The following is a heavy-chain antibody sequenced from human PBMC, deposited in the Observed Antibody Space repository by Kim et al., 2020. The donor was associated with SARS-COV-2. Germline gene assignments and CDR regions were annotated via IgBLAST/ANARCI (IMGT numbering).Heavy chain of an antibody. J-gene: IGHJ3*02. V-gene: IGHV3-21*01. Sequence: GGSLRLSCAASGFTFSSYSMNWVRQAPGKGLEWVSSISSSSSYIYYADSVKGRFTISRDNAKNSLYLQMNSLRAEDTAVYYCARIRLGRDGYNNAFDIWGQGTMVTVSS. CDR1: GFTFSSYS. D-gene: IGHD5-12*01. CDR3: ARIRLGRDGYNNAFDI. CDR2: ISSSSSYI.